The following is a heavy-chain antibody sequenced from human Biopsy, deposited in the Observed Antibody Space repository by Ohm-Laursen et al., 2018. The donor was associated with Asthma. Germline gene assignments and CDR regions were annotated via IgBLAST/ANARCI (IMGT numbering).Heavy chain of an antibody. D-gene: IGHD2-15*01. CDR1: GGSIRSHD. CDR2: VSHTGST. V-gene: IGHV4-59*11. Sequence: GTLSLTCTGSGGSIRSHDWTWIRLPPGKGLEYIGDVSHTGSTNYNPSLKSRVTMSLDTSKNQFSLRLTSVTPADTAVYYCARLADCSGGACYSYGWFDPWGQGTRVTVSS. J-gene: IGHJ5*02. CDR3: ARLADCSGGACYSYGWFDP.